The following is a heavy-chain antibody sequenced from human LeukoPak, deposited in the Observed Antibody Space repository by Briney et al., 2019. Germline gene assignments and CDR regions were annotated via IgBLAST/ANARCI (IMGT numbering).Heavy chain of an antibody. CDR2: IIPIFGTA. CDR1: GGTFSSYA. V-gene: IGHV1-69*05. D-gene: IGHD3-3*01. CDR3: ARELGYDFWSGYDY. Sequence: SVKVSCKASGGTFSSYAISWVRQAPGQELEWMGRIIPIFGTANYAQKFQGRVTITTDESTSTAYMELSSLRSEDTAVYYCARELGYDFWSGYDYWGQGTLVTVSS. J-gene: IGHJ4*02.